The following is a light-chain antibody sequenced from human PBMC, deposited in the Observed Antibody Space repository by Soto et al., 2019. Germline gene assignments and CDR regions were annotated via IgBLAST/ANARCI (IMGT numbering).Light chain of an antibody. V-gene: IGKV1-39*01. CDR3: LQSYSTPLS. J-gene: IGKJ4*01. Sequence: DIQMTQSPSSLSASVGDRVTITCQASQDITSYLNWYQHKPGKAPKLLIYAASSLESGVPSRFSGSGSGTDFTLTISSLQPEDFATYYCLQSYSTPLSFGGGTKVEIK. CDR2: AAS. CDR1: QDITSY.